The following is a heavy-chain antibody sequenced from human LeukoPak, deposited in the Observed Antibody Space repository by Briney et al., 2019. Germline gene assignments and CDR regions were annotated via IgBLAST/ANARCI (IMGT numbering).Heavy chain of an antibody. J-gene: IGHJ4*02. Sequence: ASVKVSCKASGYTFTSYGISWVRQAPGQGLEWMGWISAYSGNTNYAQKLQGRVTMTTDTSTSTAYMELRSLRSDDTAVYYCAREVPTTSYDILTGYYNPNFDYWGQGTLVTVSS. D-gene: IGHD3-9*01. V-gene: IGHV1-18*01. CDR3: AREVPTTSYDILTGYYNPNFDY. CDR1: GYTFTSYG. CDR2: ISAYSGNT.